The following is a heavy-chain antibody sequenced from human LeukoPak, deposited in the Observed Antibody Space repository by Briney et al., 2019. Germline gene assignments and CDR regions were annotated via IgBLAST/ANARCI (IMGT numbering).Heavy chain of an antibody. D-gene: IGHD5-18*01. CDR2: ISYDGSNK. CDR3: ASGYSYGYDY. CDR1: GFTFSSYA. J-gene: IGHJ4*02. V-gene: IGHV3-30*04. Sequence: GGSLRLSCAASGFTFSSYAMHWVRQAPGKGLEWVAVISYDGSNKYYADSVKGRFTISRDNSKNTLYLQMNSLRAEDTAVYYCASGYSYGYDYWGQGTLVTVSS.